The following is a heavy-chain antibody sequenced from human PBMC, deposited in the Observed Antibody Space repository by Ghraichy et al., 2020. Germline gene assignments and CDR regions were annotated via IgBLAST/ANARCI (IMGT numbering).Heavy chain of an antibody. V-gene: IGHV5-51*01. CDR2: IYPGDSDT. CDR3: AREVPAATGGMDV. D-gene: IGHD2-2*01. Sequence: GESLNISCKGSGYSFTSYWIGWVRQMPGKGLEWMGIIYPGDSDTRYSPSFQGQVTISADKSISTAYLQWSSLKASDTAMYYCAREVPAATGGMDVWGQGTTVTVSS. J-gene: IGHJ6*02. CDR1: GYSFTSYW.